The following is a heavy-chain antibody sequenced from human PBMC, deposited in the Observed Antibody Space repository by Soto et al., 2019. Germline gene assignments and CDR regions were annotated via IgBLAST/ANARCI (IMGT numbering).Heavy chain of an antibody. CDR2: IKQDGSEK. CDR3: ARMFSGYDFNYYYMDV. Sequence: GGSLRLSCAASGFTFSSYWMSWVRQAPGKGLEWVANIKQDGSEKYYVDSVKGRFTISRDNAKNSLYLQMNSLRAEDTAVYYCARMFSGYDFNYYYMDVWGKGTTVTVSS. J-gene: IGHJ6*03. D-gene: IGHD5-12*01. V-gene: IGHV3-7*01. CDR1: GFTFSSYW.